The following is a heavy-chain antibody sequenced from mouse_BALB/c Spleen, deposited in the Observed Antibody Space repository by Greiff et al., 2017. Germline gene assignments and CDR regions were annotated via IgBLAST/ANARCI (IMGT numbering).Heavy chain of an antibody. V-gene: IGHV3-8*02. CDR1: GDSITSGY. J-gene: IGHJ2*01. CDR2: ISYSGST. D-gene: IGHD2-4*01. CDR3: ARGDYDYDRVDY. Sequence: VQLKESGPSLVKPSQTLSLTCSVTGDSITSGYWNWIRKFPGNKLGYMGYISYSGSTYYNPSLKSRISITRDTSKNQYYLQLNSVTTEDTATYYCARGDYDYDRVDYWGQGTTLTVSS.